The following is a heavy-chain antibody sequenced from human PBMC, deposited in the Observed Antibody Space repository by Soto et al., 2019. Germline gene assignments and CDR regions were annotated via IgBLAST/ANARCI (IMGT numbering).Heavy chain of an antibody. CDR3: ASPDILTGFYSVDY. CDR1: GGSIISSSYY. J-gene: IGHJ4*02. D-gene: IGHD3-9*01. CDR2: IYYSGST. V-gene: IGHV4-39*01. Sequence: PSETLSLTCTVSGGSIISSSYYWGLIRQPPGKGLEWIGSIYYSGSTYYNPSLKSRVTISVDTSKNQFSLKLSSVTAADTAVYYCASPDILTGFYSVDYWGQGTLVTVSS.